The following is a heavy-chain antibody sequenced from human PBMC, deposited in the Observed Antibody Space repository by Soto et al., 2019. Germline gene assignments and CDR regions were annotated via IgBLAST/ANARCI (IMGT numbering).Heavy chain of an antibody. CDR3: ARDRGSTYGFDF. J-gene: IGHJ4*02. CDR1: GLTFTSYS. D-gene: IGHD5-18*01. V-gene: IGHV3-48*02. CDR2: ISSSSSTI. Sequence: GGSLRLSCAASGLTFTSYSMNWVRQAPGKGLEWVSFISSSSSTIYYADSVKGRFTISRDNAKNSLYLQMNSLRDEDTAVYYCARDRGSTYGFDFWGQGALVTVS.